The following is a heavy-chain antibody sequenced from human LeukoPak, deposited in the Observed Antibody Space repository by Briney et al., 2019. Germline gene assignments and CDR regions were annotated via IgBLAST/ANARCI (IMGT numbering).Heavy chain of an antibody. V-gene: IGHV5-51*01. D-gene: IGHD4-17*01. J-gene: IGHJ4*02. Sequence: GESLQISCKGSGYSFTSYWIDWVRQMPGKGLEWMGIIYPDDSDTRYSPSFQGQVTISVDKSITTVYLEWSSLKASDSAMYYCARSVYGDYASLDYWGQGSLVTVSS. CDR3: ARSVYGDYASLDY. CDR1: GYSFTSYW. CDR2: IYPDDSDT.